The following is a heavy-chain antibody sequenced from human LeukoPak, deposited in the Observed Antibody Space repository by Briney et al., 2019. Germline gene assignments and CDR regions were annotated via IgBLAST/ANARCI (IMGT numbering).Heavy chain of an antibody. CDR1: GFTLTNYG. CDR3: ARTGITRNWFDL. J-gene: IGHJ5*02. D-gene: IGHD2-2*01. Sequence: GGSLRLSCAASGFTLTNYGMVWVRQAPGKGLEWVSGITGSRGRTYYADSVKGRFTISRDNSKNILYLQMNSLTIEDTAMYYCARTGITRNWFDLWGQGTLVTVSS. V-gene: IGHV3-23*01. CDR2: ITGSRGRT.